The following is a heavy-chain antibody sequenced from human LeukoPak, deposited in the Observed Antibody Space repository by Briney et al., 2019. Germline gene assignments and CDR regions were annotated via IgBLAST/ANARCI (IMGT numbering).Heavy chain of an antibody. V-gene: IGHV4-34*01. J-gene: IGHJ5*02. Sequence: SETLSLTCAVYGGSFSGYYWSWIRQPPGKGLEWIGGINHSGSTNYNPSLKSRVTISVDTSKNQSSLKLSSVTAADTAVYYCARGTRDSSSWRWFDPWGQGTLVTVSS. CDR2: INHSGST. CDR3: ARGTRDSSSWRWFDP. CDR1: GGSFSGYY. D-gene: IGHD6-13*01.